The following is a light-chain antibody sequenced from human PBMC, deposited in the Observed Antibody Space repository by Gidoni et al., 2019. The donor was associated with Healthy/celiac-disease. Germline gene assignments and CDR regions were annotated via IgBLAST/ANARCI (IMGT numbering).Light chain of an antibody. CDR1: QSVSSY. J-gene: IGKJ4*01. V-gene: IGKV3-11*01. CDR2: DAS. Sequence: ELVLTQSPATLSLSPGETATLSCRASQSVSSYLAWYQQKPGQAPRLLIYDASNSATGIPARFSGSGSGTDLTITISSLEPEDFAVYYCQQRSNWPPLTFGGGTKVEIK. CDR3: QQRSNWPPLT.